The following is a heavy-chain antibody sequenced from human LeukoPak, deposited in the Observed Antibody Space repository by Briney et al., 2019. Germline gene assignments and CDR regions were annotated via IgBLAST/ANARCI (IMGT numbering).Heavy chain of an antibody. CDR2: IRYDGSNK. CDR3: AKGVGSSSGYYYYLDV. J-gene: IGHJ6*03. D-gene: IGHD6-6*01. V-gene: IGHV3-30*02. Sequence: GGSLRLSCAASGFTFSSCGMHWVRQAPGKGLEWVAFIRYDGSNKYYADSVKGRFTISRDNSKNTLYLQMNSLRAEDTAVYYCAKGVGSSSGYYYYLDVWGKGTTVTVSS. CDR1: GFTFSSCG.